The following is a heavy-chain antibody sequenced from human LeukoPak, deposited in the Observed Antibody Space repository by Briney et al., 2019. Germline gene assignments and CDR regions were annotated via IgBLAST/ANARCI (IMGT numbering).Heavy chain of an antibody. J-gene: IGHJ4*02. Sequence: PSQTLSLTCTVSGGSITSGSYYWSWIRQPGGKGLEWIGRIYTSGSTNYNPSLKSRVTISVDTSKNQFSLKLSSVTAADTAVYYCARDGSGYSGYGKEVYYFDYWGQGTLVTVSS. CDR1: GGSITSGSYY. CDR2: IYTSGST. CDR3: ARDGSGYSGYGKEVYYFDY. V-gene: IGHV4-61*02. D-gene: IGHD5-12*01.